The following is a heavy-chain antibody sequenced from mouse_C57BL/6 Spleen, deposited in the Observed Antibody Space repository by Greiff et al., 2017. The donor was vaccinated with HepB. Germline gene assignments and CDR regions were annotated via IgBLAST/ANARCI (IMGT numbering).Heavy chain of an antibody. V-gene: IGHV2-2*01. Sequence: VKLMESGPGLVQPSQSLSITCTVSGFSLTSYGVHWVRQSPGKGLEWLGVIWSGGSTDYNAAFISRLSISKDNSKSQVFFKMNSLQADDTAIYYCASASYYYGSSSYAMDYWGQGTSVTVSS. CDR3: ASASYYYGSSSYAMDY. CDR1: GFSLTSYG. J-gene: IGHJ4*01. CDR2: IWSGGST. D-gene: IGHD1-1*01.